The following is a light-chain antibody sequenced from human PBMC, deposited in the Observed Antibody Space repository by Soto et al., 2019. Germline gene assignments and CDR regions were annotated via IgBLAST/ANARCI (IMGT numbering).Light chain of an antibody. CDR2: LNSDGSH. CDR1: SGHSSYA. V-gene: IGLV4-69*01. J-gene: IGLJ2*01. CDR3: QTWGTGIGV. Sequence: QAVVTQSPSASASLGASVKLTCTLSSGHSSYAIAWHQQQPEKGPRYLMKLNSDGSHSKVDGIPDRFSGSSSGAERYLTISSLQSEDEDDYYCQTWGTGIGVFGGGTKLTVL.